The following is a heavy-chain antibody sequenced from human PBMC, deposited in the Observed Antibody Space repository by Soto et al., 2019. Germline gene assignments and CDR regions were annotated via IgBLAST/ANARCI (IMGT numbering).Heavy chain of an antibody. J-gene: IGHJ6*02. CDR2: IRSKANSYAT. CDR1: GFTFSGSA. CDR3: TRLGGAGYCSGGSCYSNYYYGMDV. V-gene: IGHV3-73*02. Sequence: VQLVESGGGLVQPGGSLKLSCAASGFTFSGSAMHWVRQASGKGLEWVGRIRSKANSYATAYAASVKGRFTISRDDSKNTAYLQMNSLKTEDTAVYYCTRLGGAGYCSGGSCYSNYYYGMDVWGQGTTVTVSS. D-gene: IGHD2-15*01.